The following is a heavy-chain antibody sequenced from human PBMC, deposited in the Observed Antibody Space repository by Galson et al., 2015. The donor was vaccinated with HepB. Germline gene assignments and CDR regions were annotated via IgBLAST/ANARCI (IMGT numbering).Heavy chain of an antibody. D-gene: IGHD3-22*01. CDR3: ASGANLHYDSSGYYAWEDYYYGMDV. Sequence: SVKVSCKASGYTFTSYAMHWVRQAPGQRLEWMGWINAGNGNTKYSQKFQGRVTITRDTSASTAYMELSSLRSEDTAVYYCASGANLHYDSSGYYAWEDYYYGMDVWGQGTTVTVSS. CDR1: GYTFTSYA. CDR2: INAGNGNT. J-gene: IGHJ6*02. V-gene: IGHV1-3*01.